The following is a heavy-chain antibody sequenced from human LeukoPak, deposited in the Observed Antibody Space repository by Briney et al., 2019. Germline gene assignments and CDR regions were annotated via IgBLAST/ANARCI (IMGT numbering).Heavy chain of an antibody. CDR1: GFTFDDYA. D-gene: IGHD5-12*01. V-gene: IGHV3-9*03. J-gene: IGHJ6*03. Sequence: GGSLRLSCAASGFTFDDYAMHWVRQAPGKGLEWVSGISRNSGSVGYADSVRGRFTISRDNAKNSLYVQMNSLRAEDMALYYCAREGIVATFYYYYYYMDVWGKGTTVTVSS. CDR2: ISRNSGSV. CDR3: AREGIVATFYYYYYYMDV.